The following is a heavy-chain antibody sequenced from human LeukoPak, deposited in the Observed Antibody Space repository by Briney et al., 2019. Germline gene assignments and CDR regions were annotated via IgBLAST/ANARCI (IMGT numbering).Heavy chain of an antibody. Sequence: GGSLRLSCAASGFTFSSYWMSWVRQAPEKGLEWVANIKEDGSEIHYADSVKGRFTISRDNAENSLYLQMDSLRAEDTAVYYCAGSGSDFDYWGQGTLVTVSS. CDR2: IKEDGSEI. D-gene: IGHD1-26*01. V-gene: IGHV3-7*01. CDR3: AGSGSDFDY. CDR1: GFTFSSYW. J-gene: IGHJ4*02.